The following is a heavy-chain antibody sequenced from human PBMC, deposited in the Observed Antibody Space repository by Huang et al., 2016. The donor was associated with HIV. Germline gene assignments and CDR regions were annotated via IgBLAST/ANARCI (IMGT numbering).Heavy chain of an antibody. V-gene: IGHV1-8*01. CDR3: ATPKYSSTVAVDY. J-gene: IGHJ4*02. CDR1: GYSFTSSD. Sequence: VQLVQSGAEVKKPGASVTVTCKASGYSFTSSDIHWVRQATGQGLEWMGWMDPNSGNTGYAQEVQTKVTMTRNTSISTAYMELSNLRSDDTGVYYCATPKYSSTVAVDYWGQGTLVSVSS. D-gene: IGHD6-13*01. CDR2: MDPNSGNT.